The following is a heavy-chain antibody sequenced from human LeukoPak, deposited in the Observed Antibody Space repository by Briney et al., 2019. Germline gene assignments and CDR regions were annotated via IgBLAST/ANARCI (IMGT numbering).Heavy chain of an antibody. CDR1: GFLFSNSW. Sequence: PGGSLRLSCADSGFLFSNSWMAWVRQAPGRGLEWLANINQDGSAKTCVDSVKGRFTISRDNAKNSLYLQMNTLRAEDTAVYYCARGPPGDSSGYYYRHWGQGTLVTVSS. CDR3: ARGPPGDSSGYYYRH. D-gene: IGHD3-22*01. V-gene: IGHV3-7*04. CDR2: INQDGSAK. J-gene: IGHJ4*02.